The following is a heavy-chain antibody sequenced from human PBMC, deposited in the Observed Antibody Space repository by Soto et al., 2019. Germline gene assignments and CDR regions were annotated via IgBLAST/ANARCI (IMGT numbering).Heavy chain of an antibody. CDR1: GDTFTNYG. J-gene: IGHJ4*02. CDR2: INAYNGNT. V-gene: IGHV1-18*01. D-gene: IGHD5-18*01. Sequence: VQLVQSGAEVKKPGASEKVSCKASGDTFTNYGISWVRQAPGQGLEWMGWINAYNGNTKYAQKLQGRVTMTTDTSTSTAYMELRSLRSDDTAVYYCARDQAMAQFDYWGQGTLVNVSS. CDR3: ARDQAMAQFDY.